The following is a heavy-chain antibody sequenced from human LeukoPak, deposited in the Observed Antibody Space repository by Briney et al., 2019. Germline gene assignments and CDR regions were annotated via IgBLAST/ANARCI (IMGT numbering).Heavy chain of an antibody. Sequence: SETLSLTCTVTGDSLNSYYWSWIRQPPGEGLQWIGYIFYSGSSNYNASLRSRVAISVDTSKNQFSLKLTSVTAADTAVYYCAGRAARFFDYWGQGILVTVSS. J-gene: IGHJ4*02. V-gene: IGHV4-59*01. CDR2: IFYSGSS. CDR1: GDSLNSYY. D-gene: IGHD6-25*01. CDR3: AGRAARFFDY.